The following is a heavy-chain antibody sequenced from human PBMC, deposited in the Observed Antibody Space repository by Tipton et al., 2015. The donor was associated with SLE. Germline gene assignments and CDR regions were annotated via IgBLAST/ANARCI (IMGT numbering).Heavy chain of an antibody. Sequence: LRLSCAVYGGSFSSYYWGWIRQPPGKGLEWIGSIYYSGSTYYNPSLKSRVTISVDTSKNQFSLKLSSVTAADTAVYYCARGVGATFDYWGQGTLVTVSS. CDR2: IYYSGST. CDR3: ARGVGATFDY. D-gene: IGHD1-26*01. V-gene: IGHV4-39*01. CDR1: GGSFSSYY. J-gene: IGHJ4*02.